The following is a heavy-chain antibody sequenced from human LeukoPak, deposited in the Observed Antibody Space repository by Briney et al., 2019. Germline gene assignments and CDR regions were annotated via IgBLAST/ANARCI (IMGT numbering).Heavy chain of an antibody. D-gene: IGHD6-6*01. CDR1: GFTFSNYG. Sequence: GGSLRLSCAASGFTFSNYGMSWLRQAPGKGLEWVSAISTICGSTYYADSVKGRFTISRDNSKNTLYLQMNSLRAEDTAVYSCAKVRYSSSFYWYFDLWGRGTLVSVSS. J-gene: IGHJ2*01. V-gene: IGHV3-23*01. CDR3: AKVRYSSSFYWYFDL. CDR2: ISTICGST.